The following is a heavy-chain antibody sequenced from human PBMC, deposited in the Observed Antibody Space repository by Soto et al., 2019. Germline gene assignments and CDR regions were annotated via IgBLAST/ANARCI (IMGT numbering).Heavy chain of an antibody. D-gene: IGHD7-27*01. CDR1: GWSFSGYY. Sequence: QVQLQQWGAGLLKPSETLSLICAVYGWSFSGYYWTWIRQPPGKGLEWIGEINRSGSTNYNPSLKSRVNLSVDTSKNQFSLKLSSVTAADTAVYYCARGWGRIFDYWGQGTLVTVSS. J-gene: IGHJ4*02. CDR3: ARGWGRIFDY. V-gene: IGHV4-34*01. CDR2: INRSGST.